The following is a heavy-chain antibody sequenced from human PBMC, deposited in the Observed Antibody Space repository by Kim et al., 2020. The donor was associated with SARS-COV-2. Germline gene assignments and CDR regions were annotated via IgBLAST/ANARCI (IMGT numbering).Heavy chain of an antibody. CDR2: INHSGST. D-gene: IGHD6-19*01. CDR1: GGSFSGYY. CDR3: ARDRIAVAGTRRSQYFQH. J-gene: IGHJ1*01. V-gene: IGHV4-34*01. Sequence: SETLSLTCAVYGGSFSGYYWSWIRQPPGKGLEWIGEINHSGSTNYNPSLKSRVTISVDTSKNQFSLKLSSVTAADTAVYYCARDRIAVAGTRRSQYFQHWGQGTLVTVSS.